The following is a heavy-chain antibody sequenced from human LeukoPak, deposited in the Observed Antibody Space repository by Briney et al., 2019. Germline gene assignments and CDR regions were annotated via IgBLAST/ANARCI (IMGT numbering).Heavy chain of an antibody. CDR2: IYYSGST. CDR3: ARGSLDYYDSSGYIDY. Sequence: SETLSLTCTVSGGSISSSSYYWGWIRQPPGKGLEWIGSIYYSGSTNYNPSLKSRVTISVDTSKNQFSLKLSSVTAADTAVYYCARGSLDYYDSSGYIDYWGQGTLVTVSS. D-gene: IGHD3-22*01. J-gene: IGHJ4*02. CDR1: GGSISSSSYY. V-gene: IGHV4-39*07.